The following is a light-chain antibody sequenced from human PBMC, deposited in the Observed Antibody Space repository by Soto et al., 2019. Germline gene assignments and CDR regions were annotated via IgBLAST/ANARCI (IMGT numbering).Light chain of an antibody. CDR2: DAS. CDR3: QQANSFPIT. V-gene: IGKV1-5*01. CDR1: QSISSW. Sequence: DIQMTQSPSTRAASVGDRVTITCRASQSISSWLAWYQQKPGKAPKLLIYDASSLESGVPSRFSGSGSGTEFTLTISSLQPDDFATYYCQQANSFPITFGQGTRLEIK. J-gene: IGKJ5*01.